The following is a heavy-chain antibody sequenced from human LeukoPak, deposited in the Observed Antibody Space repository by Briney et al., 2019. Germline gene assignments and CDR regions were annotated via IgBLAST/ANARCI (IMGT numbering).Heavy chain of an antibody. CDR2: ISTYNYKT. V-gene: IGHV1-18*01. D-gene: IGHD5-18*01. J-gene: IGHJ4*02. CDR3: ARQVDTTMALPDY. Sequence: GASVKVSCKTSGYTFTSYGVSWVRQAPAPRHGLKGWISTYNYKTNYAQKFRGRVTLTKDTSTSTVYMELRSLRSDDTAIYYCARQVDTTMALPDYWGQGTLVTVSS. CDR1: GYTFTSYG.